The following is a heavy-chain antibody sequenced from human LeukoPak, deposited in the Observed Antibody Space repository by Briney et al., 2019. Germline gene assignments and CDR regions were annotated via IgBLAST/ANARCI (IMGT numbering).Heavy chain of an antibody. CDR3: ARDGAGTTPFDY. V-gene: IGHV3-74*01. D-gene: IGHD1-7*01. CDR2: INTDGSST. CDR1: GFTFSSYS. Sequence: GRSLRLSYAASGFTFSSYSMNWVRQAPGKGLVWVSRINTDGSSTSYADSVKGRFTISRDNAKNTLYLQMNSLRAEDTAVYYCARDGAGTTPFDYWGQGTLVTVSS. J-gene: IGHJ4*02.